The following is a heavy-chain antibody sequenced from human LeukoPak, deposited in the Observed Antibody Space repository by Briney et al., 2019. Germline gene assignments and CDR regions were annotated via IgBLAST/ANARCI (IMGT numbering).Heavy chain of an antibody. CDR3: AKDLLSRIMITFGRVIVRPPYFDY. D-gene: IGHD3-16*02. Sequence: GGSLRLSCAASGFTFSGYGMSWVRQAPGKGLEWVSAISGSGGSTYYADSVKGRFTISRDNSKNTLYLQMNSLRAEDTAVSYCAKDLLSRIMITFGRVIVRPPYFDYWGQGTLVTVSS. CDR2: ISGSGGST. V-gene: IGHV3-23*01. CDR1: GFTFSGYG. J-gene: IGHJ4*02.